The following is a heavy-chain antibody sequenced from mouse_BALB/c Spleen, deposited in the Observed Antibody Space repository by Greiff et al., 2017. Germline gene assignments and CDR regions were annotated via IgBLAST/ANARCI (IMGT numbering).Heavy chain of an antibody. J-gene: IGHJ2*01. CDR1: GFTFSSYG. CDR3: ARGLLRSDY. Sequence: EVMLVESGGGLVQPGGSLKLSCAASGFTFSSYGMSWVRQTPDKRLELVATINSNGGSTYYPDSVKGRFTISRDNAKNTLYLQMSSPKSEDTAMYYCARGLLRSDYWGQGTTLTVSS. V-gene: IGHV5-6-3*01. CDR2: INSNGGST. D-gene: IGHD1-1*01.